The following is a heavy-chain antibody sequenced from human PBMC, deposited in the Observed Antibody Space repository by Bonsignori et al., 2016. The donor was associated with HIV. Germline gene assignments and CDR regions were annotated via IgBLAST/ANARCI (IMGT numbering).Heavy chain of an antibody. CDR3: AREVAATGHNFDS. J-gene: IGHJ4*02. D-gene: IGHD1-1*01. CDR1: GFSFGSYE. V-gene: IGHV3-48*03. Sequence: GESLKISCAASGFSFGSYEMNWVRQAPGKGLEWVAYISVRGTTATYADSVKGRFTISRDNAKKSLYLQMDGLRVEDTGFYYCAREVAATGHNFDSWGPGILVTVSS. CDR2: ISVRGTTA.